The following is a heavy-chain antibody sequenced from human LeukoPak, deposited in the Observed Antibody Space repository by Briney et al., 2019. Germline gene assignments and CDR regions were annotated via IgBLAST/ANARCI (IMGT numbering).Heavy chain of an antibody. CDR1: GASITSYY. CDR2: IHNSASP. V-gene: IGHV4-4*07. J-gene: IGHJ4*02. CDR3: ARKSATGQLDY. Sequence: PSETLSLTCTVSGASITSYYWTWIRQPAGKGLEWIGRIHNSASPNYNPSLRGRVTLSIDTSKNQVSLKLTSVTAADTAVYFCARKSATGQLDYWGQGTLVTVSS. D-gene: IGHD1-1*01.